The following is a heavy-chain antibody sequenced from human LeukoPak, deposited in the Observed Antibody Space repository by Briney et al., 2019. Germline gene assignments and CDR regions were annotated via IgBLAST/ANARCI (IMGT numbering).Heavy chain of an antibody. CDR1: GFTFSSYA. CDR3: AKGEWQDIVVVVAATHLDY. J-gene: IGHJ4*02. Sequence: LPGGSLRLSCAASGFTFSSYAMSWVRQAPGKGLEWVSAISGSGGSTYYADSVKGRFTISRDNSKNTLYLQMNSLRAEDTAVYYCAKGEWQDIVVVVAATHLDYWGQGTLVTVSS. D-gene: IGHD2-15*01. CDR2: ISGSGGST. V-gene: IGHV3-23*01.